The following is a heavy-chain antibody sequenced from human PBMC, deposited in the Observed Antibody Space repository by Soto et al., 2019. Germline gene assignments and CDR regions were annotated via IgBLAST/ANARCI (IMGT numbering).Heavy chain of an antibody. CDR2: IYYSGST. CDR1: GGSISSSSYY. J-gene: IGHJ4*02. CDR3: ARREYMDY. V-gene: IGHV4-39*01. D-gene: IGHD3-10*01. Sequence: PSETLSLTCTVSGGSISSSSYYWGWIRQPPGKGLEWIGSIYYSGSTYYNPSLKSRVTISVDTSKNQFSLKLSSVTAADTAVYYCARREYMDYWGQGTLVTVSS.